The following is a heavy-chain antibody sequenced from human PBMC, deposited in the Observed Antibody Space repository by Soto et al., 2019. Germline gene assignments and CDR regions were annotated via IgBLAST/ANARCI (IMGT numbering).Heavy chain of an antibody. J-gene: IGHJ6*02. Sequence: QVQLVQSGAEVKKPGASVKVSCKASGYTFTSYGISWVRQAPGQGLEWMGWISAYNGNTNYAQKLQGRVTMTTDTSTSTAYMELMSLRSDDTAVYYCARDSAQAAIDRRYYGMDVWGQGTTVTVS. CDR3: ARDSAQAAIDRRYYGMDV. CDR2: ISAYNGNT. V-gene: IGHV1-18*01. D-gene: IGHD2-2*01. CDR1: GYTFTSYG.